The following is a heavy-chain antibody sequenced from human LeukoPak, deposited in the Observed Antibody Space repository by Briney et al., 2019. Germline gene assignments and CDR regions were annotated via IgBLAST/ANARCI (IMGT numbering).Heavy chain of an antibody. CDR3: ARDAYYGFIDY. Sequence: SETLSLTCTVSGGSISSYYWSWIRQPPGKGLEWIGYIYYSGSTNYNPSLKSRVTISVDTPKNQFSLKLSSVTAADTAVYYCARDAYYGFIDYWGQGTLVTVSS. D-gene: IGHD3-3*01. CDR2: IYYSGST. V-gene: IGHV4-59*01. J-gene: IGHJ4*02. CDR1: GGSISSYY.